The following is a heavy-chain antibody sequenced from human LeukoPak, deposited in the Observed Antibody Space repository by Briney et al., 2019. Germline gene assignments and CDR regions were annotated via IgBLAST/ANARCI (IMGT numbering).Heavy chain of an antibody. D-gene: IGHD2-2*01. CDR2: INHSGST. V-gene: IGHV4-39*07. CDR1: GGSISSSSYY. J-gene: IGHJ4*02. CDR3: ARARRGYCSSTSCPTANDY. Sequence: PSETLSLTCTVSGGSISSSSYYWSWIRQPPGKGLEWIGEINHSGSTNYNPSLKSRVTISVDTSKNQFSLKLSSVTAADTAVYYCARARRGYCSSTSCPTANDYWGQGTLVTVSS.